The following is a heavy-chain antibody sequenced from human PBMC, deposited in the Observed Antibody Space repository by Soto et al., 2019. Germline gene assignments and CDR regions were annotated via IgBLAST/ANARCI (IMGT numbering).Heavy chain of an antibody. CDR3: ASWDTSSGQGSRCFDS. Sequence: SQTLSLTCALSGDSVSSSSAAWKWIRQSPSRGLEWLGRTYYRSKWYTDYAISVKSRITINPDTSKNQFSLQLNSVTPEATAVYSCASWDTSSGQGSRCFDSWGQGTLVTVSS. D-gene: IGHD6-6*01. V-gene: IGHV6-1*01. CDR1: GDSVSSSSAA. CDR2: TYYRSKWYT. J-gene: IGHJ5*01.